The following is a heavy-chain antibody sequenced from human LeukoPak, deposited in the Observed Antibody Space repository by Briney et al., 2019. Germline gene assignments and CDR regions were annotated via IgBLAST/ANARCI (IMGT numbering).Heavy chain of an antibody. CDR1: GFTFSSYE. CDR2: ISSSGSTI. V-gene: IGHV3-48*03. Sequence: QSGGSLRLSCAASGFTFSSYEMNWVRQAPGKGLEWVSYISSSGSTIYYADSVKGRFTISRDNAKNSLYLQMNSLRAEDTAVHYCARVAKGSARWFDPWGQGTLVTVSS. CDR3: ARVAKGSARWFDP. J-gene: IGHJ5*02.